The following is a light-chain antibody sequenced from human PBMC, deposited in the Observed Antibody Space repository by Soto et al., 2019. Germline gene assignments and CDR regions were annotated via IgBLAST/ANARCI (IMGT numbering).Light chain of an antibody. CDR2: GAS. Sequence: EIVLTQSPGTLPLSPGERATLSCRASQSVRSSNLAWYQQKPGQAPRLLIYGASSRATGIPHRFSGSGSGTDFTLTISRLEPEDFAVYYCQQYGSSPSTFGQGTKVDIK. J-gene: IGKJ1*01. CDR3: QQYGSSPST. V-gene: IGKV3-20*01. CDR1: QSVRSSN.